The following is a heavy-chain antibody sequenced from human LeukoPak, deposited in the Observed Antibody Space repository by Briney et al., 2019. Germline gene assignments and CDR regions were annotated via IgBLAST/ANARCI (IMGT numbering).Heavy chain of an antibody. CDR1: GGSFSGYY. J-gene: IGHJ4*02. CDR3: ARDLRYSSSWYPFDY. D-gene: IGHD6-13*01. V-gene: IGHV4-34*01. CDR2: VNHSGST. Sequence: SETLSLTCAVYGGSFSGYYWSWIRQPPGKGLEWIGEVNHSGSTNYNPSLKSRVTISVDTSKNQFSLKLSSVTAADTAVYYCARDLRYSSSWYPFDYWGQGTLVTVSS.